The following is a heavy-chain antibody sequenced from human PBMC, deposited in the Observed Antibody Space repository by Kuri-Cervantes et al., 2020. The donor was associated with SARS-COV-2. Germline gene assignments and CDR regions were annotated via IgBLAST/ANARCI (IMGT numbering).Heavy chain of an antibody. J-gene: IGHJ4*02. CDR1: GFTFSSYA. D-gene: IGHD2-2*01. V-gene: IGHV3-23*01. CDR3: AKAGGYCSSTSCSQYGIPDY. Sequence: GGSLRLSCAAFGFTFSSYAMSWVRQAPGKGLEWVSAISGSGSSTYYADSVKGRFTISRDNSKNTLYLQMNSLRAEDTAVYSCAKAGGYCSSTSCSQYGIPDYWGQGTLVTVSS. CDR2: ISGSGSST.